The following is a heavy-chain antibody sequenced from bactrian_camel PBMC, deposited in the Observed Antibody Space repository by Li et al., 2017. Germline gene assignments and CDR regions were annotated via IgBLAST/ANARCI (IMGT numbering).Heavy chain of an antibody. V-gene: IGHV3S26*01. CDR1: GYTYSGYC. D-gene: IGHD8*01. J-gene: IGHJ4*01. Sequence: HVQLVESGGGSVQAGGSLRLSCAASGYTYSGYCMAWFRRAPGREREGVASIDGDGNTRYADSVKGRFTISQDNATRTLYLQMNNLKPEDTAMYYCAASQGSYNCRTKQYRYWGQGTQVTVS. CDR2: IDGDGNT. CDR3: AASQGSYNCRTKQYRY.